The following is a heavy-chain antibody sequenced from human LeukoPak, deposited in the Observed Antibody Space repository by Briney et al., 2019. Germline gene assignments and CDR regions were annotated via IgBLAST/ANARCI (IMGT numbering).Heavy chain of an antibody. Sequence: SETLSLTCTVSGGSISSYYWSWIRQPPGKGLEWIGYIYYSGSTNYNPSLKSRVTISVDTSKNQFSLKLSSVTAADTAVYYCARDYYDSGSYGGISFDYWGQGTLVTVSS. CDR2: IYYSGST. CDR3: ARDYYDSGSYGGISFDY. J-gene: IGHJ4*02. CDR1: GGSISSYY. V-gene: IGHV4-59*01. D-gene: IGHD3-10*01.